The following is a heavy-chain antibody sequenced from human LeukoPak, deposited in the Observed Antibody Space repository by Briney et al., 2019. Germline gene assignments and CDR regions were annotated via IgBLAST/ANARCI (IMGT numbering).Heavy chain of an antibody. J-gene: IGHJ5*02. D-gene: IGHD6-13*01. CDR2: INPSGGST. V-gene: IGHV1-46*01. CDR1: GYTFTSYY. Sequence: ASVKVSCKASGYTFTSYYMHWVRQAPGQGLEWMGIINPSGGSTSYAQKFQGRVTMTRDTSTSTVYMELSSLRSEDTAVYYCARGYRIAAAARWGFDPWGQGTLVTVSS. CDR3: ARGYRIAAAARWGFDP.